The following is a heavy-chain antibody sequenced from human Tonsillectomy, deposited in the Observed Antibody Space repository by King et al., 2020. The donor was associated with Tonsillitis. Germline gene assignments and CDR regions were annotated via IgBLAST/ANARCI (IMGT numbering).Heavy chain of an antibody. CDR1: GFTFSSYG. D-gene: IGHD3-10*01. J-gene: IGHJ4*02. V-gene: IGHV3-33*05. Sequence: QVQLVESGGGVVQPGRSLRLSCAASGFTFSSYGMHWVRQAPGKGLEWVAVISYDGSNKYYADSVKGRFTISRDNYKNTLYLQMNSLRAEDTAVYYCARAPVGGGYYYGSGLDYWGQGTLVTVSS. CDR2: ISYDGSNK. CDR3: ARAPVGGGYYYGSGLDY.